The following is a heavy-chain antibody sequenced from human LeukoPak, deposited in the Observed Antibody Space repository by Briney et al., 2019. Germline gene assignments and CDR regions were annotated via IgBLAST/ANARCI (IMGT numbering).Heavy chain of an antibody. Sequence: ASVKVSCKASGYSFTSYHMHWVRQAPGRGLEWMGIINPSGGSTSYAQKFQGRVTMTRDTSTSTVYMELSSLRSEDTAVYYCATRGGYSSGWAYWGQGTLVTVSS. CDR2: INPSGGST. CDR3: ATRGGYSSGWAY. V-gene: IGHV1-46*01. CDR1: GYSFTSYH. J-gene: IGHJ4*02. D-gene: IGHD6-19*01.